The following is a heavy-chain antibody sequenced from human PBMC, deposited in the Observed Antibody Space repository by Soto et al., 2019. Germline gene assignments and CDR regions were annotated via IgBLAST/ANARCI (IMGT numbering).Heavy chain of an antibody. Sequence: PSETLSLTCTVSGGSISSGGYYWSWIRQHPGKGLEWIGYIYYSGSTYYNPSLKSRVTISVDTSKNQFSLKLSSVTAADTAVYYCARDQRGYSYGFSDYWGQGTLVTSPQ. CDR1: GGSISSGGYY. D-gene: IGHD5-18*01. V-gene: IGHV4-31*03. CDR2: IYYSGST. J-gene: IGHJ4*02. CDR3: ARDQRGYSYGFSDY.